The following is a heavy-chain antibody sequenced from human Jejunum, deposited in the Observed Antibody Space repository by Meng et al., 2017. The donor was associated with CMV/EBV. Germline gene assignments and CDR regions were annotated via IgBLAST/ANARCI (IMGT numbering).Heavy chain of an antibody. D-gene: IGHD4-17*01. CDR1: GGSLRNDRW. V-gene: IGHV4-4*02. J-gene: IGHJ4*02. Sequence: QVYLKKSGPGRVKPSGTRALPCDVSGGSLRNDRWWSWVRQAPGKGLEWIGEIYHSGRTNYNPSVKSRVSMSVDKSQNHFSLRLSSVTAADTAVYYCTTLYGDSISWGQGTLVTVSS. CDR3: TTLYGDSIS. CDR2: IYHSGRT.